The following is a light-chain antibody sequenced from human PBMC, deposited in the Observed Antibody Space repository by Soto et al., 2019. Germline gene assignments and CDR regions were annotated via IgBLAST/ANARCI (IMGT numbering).Light chain of an antibody. V-gene: IGLV4-69*01. CDR3: QTWGTGIHVV. CDR1: SGHSSYA. J-gene: IGLJ2*01. Sequence: QPVLTQSPPASASLGASVKLTCTLSSGHSSYAIAWHQQQPEKGPRYLMKLDSDGSHTKGDAIPDRFSGSSSGAERYLTISSLQSEDEADYYCQTWGTGIHVVFGGGTQLTVL. CDR2: LDSDGSH.